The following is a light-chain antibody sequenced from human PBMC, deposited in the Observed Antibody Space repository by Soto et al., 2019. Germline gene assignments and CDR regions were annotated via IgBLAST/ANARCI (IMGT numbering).Light chain of an antibody. CDR2: KAS. V-gene: IGKV1-5*03. J-gene: IGKJ1*01. CDR1: QSISSW. CDR3: QQYNSAWT. Sequence: DIQMTQSPSTLSASVGDRVTITSRASQSISSWLAWYQQKPGKAPKLLIYKASSLESGVPSRFSGSGSGTEFTLTISSLQPDDFATYYCQQYNSAWTFGQGTKVEIK.